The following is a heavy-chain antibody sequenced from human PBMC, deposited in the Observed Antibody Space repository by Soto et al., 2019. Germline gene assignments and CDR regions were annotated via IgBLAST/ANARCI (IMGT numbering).Heavy chain of an antibody. CDR2: LYSGGTT. J-gene: IGHJ4*01. CDR1: GFSVSRNF. Sequence: EVQLVESGGSFIQPGGSLRLSCAVSGFSVSRNFMSWIRQAPGKGLEWVSILYSGGTTYYTGSVEGRFTMSGDDSKNTVYLQMKRLRVEDTATYFCARVVLVGATPDYFDHWGQGSLVNVSS. D-gene: IGHD1-26*01. CDR3: ARVVLVGATPDYFDH. V-gene: IGHV3-53*01.